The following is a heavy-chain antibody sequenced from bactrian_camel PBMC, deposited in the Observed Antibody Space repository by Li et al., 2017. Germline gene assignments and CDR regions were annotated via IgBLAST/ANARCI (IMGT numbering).Heavy chain of an antibody. J-gene: IGHJ6*01. Sequence: HVQLVESGGGLVEAGGSLRLSCAASGLEGTTHCMGWFRQAPGKQREGVALMDSDGSTIYADSVKGRFTISGDSTKNNLYLQMTGLKPEDTAMYFCAADGTMARGVLWEGCYFGYYGQGTQVTVS. D-gene: IGHD3*01. V-gene: IGHV3S53*01. CDR1: GLEGTTHC. CDR2: MDSDGST. CDR3: AADGTMARGVLWEGCYFGY.